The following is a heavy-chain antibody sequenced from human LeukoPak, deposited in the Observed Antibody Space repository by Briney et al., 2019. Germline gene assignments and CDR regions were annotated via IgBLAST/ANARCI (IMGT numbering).Heavy chain of an antibody. D-gene: IGHD3-22*01. CDR1: GGSITSYY. J-gene: IGHJ3*02. V-gene: IGHV4-4*07. Sequence: SETLSLTCTVSGGSITSYYWTWIRQPAGEGLEWIGRIYITGTTNYNPSLKSRVTMSVDTSKDQFSLKVRSVTAADTAVYYCARSRPYYYDTSESCGAFDIWGQGTMVTVSS. CDR3: ARSRPYYYDTSESCGAFDI. CDR2: IYITGTT.